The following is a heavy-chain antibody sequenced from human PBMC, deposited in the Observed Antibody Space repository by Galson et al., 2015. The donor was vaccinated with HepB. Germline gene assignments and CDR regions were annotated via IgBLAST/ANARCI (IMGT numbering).Heavy chain of an antibody. CDR3: ARGTHLRRFLEWSDYYYYMDV. CDR1: GFTFSSYA. J-gene: IGHJ6*03. Sequence: SLRLSCAASGFTFSSYAMHWVRQAPGKGLEWVAVISYDGSNKYYADSVKGRFTISRDNSKNTLYLQMNSLRAEDTAVYYCARGTHLRRFLEWSDYYYYMDVWGKGTTVTVSS. D-gene: IGHD3-3*01. V-gene: IGHV3-30-3*01. CDR2: ISYDGSNK.